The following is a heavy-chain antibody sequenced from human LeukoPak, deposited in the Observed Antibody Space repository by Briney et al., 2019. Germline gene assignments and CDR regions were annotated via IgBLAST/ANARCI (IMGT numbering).Heavy chain of an antibody. CDR1: GYIFNGYF. D-gene: IGHD6-13*01. CDR2: INPISGAT. V-gene: IGHV1-2*02. CDR3: ARDPAADEVGLDY. J-gene: IGHJ4*02. Sequence: GASVKVSCKASGYIFNGYFMHWVRQAPGQGPEWMGCINPISGATKYAPKFQGRVTVSRDTSISTAYMELSRLTSDDSAVYYCARDPAADEVGLDYWAREPWSPSPQ.